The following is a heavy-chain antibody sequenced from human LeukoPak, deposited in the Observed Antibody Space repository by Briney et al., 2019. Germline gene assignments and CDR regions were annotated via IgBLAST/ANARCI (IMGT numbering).Heavy chain of an antibody. D-gene: IGHD6-13*01. CDR3: AISIAAAGTTNWFDP. J-gene: IGHJ5*02. CDR1: GYTFTSYY. CDR2: INPSGGST. V-gene: IGHV1-46*01. Sequence: ASVKVSCKVSGYTFTSYYMHWVRQAPGQGLEWMGIINPSGGSTSYAQKFQGRVTMTRDTSTSTVYMELSSLRSGDTAVYYCAISIAAAGTTNWFDPWGQGTLVTVSS.